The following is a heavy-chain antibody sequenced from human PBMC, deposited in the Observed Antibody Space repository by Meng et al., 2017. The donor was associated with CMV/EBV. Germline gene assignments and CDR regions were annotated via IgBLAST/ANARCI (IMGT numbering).Heavy chain of an antibody. CDR2: INANSGGT. Sequence: ASVKVSCKAFAYTFTGYYLHWVRQAPGQGLEWMGWINANSGGTNYAQKFQGRVTMTRDTATGTAYMSLSRLRSDDTAVYYCARGSYYYDSSGPFDPWGQGTLVTVPQ. CDR3: ARGSYYYDSSGPFDP. CDR1: AYTFTGYY. D-gene: IGHD3-22*01. J-gene: IGHJ5*02. V-gene: IGHV1-2*02.